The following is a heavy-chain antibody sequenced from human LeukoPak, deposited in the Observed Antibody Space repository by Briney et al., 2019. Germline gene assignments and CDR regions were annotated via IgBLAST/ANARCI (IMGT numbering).Heavy chain of an antibody. CDR3: ASVYDSSGYYYGYGVRSAFDI. Sequence: SETLSLTCAVYGGSFSDYYWSWIRQPPGKGLEYIGEINHSGITNYNTSLMSRVTISVDTPKNQFSLKLSSVTAADTAVYYCASVYDSSGYYYGYGVRSAFDIWGQGTMVTVSS. CDR1: GGSFSDYY. CDR2: INHSGIT. D-gene: IGHD3-22*01. V-gene: IGHV4-34*01. J-gene: IGHJ3*02.